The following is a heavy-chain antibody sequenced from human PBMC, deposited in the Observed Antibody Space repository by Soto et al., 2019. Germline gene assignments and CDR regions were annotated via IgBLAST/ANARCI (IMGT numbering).Heavy chain of an antibody. Sequence: QVQLVESGGGVVQPGRSLRLSCVASGFTFSNNGIHWVRQAPGKGLEWVPVISSDGSKKYYADSVKGRFTISRDNSKNTLYLQMNSLRAEDTAVYYCAMDLYGGSSRFDYWGQGTLVTVSS. J-gene: IGHJ4*02. V-gene: IGHV3-30*03. CDR3: AMDLYGGSSRFDY. CDR2: ISSDGSKK. CDR1: GFTFSNNG. D-gene: IGHD2-15*01.